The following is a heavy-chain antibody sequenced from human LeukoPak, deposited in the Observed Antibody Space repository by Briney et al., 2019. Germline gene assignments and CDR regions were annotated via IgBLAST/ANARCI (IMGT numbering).Heavy chain of an antibody. CDR1: GFTFSSYW. V-gene: IGHV3-7*01. CDR3: ARDSEDIVVSYFDY. D-gene: IGHD2-2*01. CDR2: IKQDGSEK. Sequence: EGSLRLSCAASGFTFSSYWMSWVRQTPGKGLEWVANIKQDGSEKYYVDSVKGRFTISRDNAKNSLYLQMNSLRAEDTAVYYCARDSEDIVVSYFDYWRQGTLVTVSS. J-gene: IGHJ4*02.